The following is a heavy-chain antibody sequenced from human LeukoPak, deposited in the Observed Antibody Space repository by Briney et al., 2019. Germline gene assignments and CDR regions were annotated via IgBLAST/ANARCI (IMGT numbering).Heavy chain of an antibody. V-gene: IGHV4-61*02. D-gene: IGHD5-24*01. CDR3: AREGDGYNRVAFDI. CDR2: IYTSGST. J-gene: IGHJ3*02. Sequence: PSETLSLTCTVSGGSISSGSYYWSWIRQPAGKGLEWIGRIYTSGSTNYNPSLKSRVTVSVDTSTNQFSLKLSSVTAADTAVYYCAREGDGYNRVAFDIWGQGTMVTVSS. CDR1: GGSISSGSYY.